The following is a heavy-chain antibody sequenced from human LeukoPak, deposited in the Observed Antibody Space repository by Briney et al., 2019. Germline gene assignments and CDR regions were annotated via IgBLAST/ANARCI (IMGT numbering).Heavy chain of an antibody. J-gene: IGHJ4*02. V-gene: IGHV1-46*01. CDR3: ARDAAFGELVI. CDR2: INPSGGST. Sequence: ASVKVSCKASGYTFTSYYMHWVRQAPGQGLEWMGIINPSGGSTSYAQKFHGRVTMIRDTSTSTVYMELSSLRSEDTAVYYCARDAAFGELVIWGQGTLVTVSS. D-gene: IGHD3-10*01. CDR1: GYTFTSYY.